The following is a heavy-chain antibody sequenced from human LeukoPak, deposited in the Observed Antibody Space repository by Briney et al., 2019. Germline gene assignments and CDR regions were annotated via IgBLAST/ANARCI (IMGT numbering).Heavy chain of an antibody. D-gene: IGHD6-13*01. CDR1: GFTFSGSA. CDR2: IRSKANSYAT. Sequence: SGGSLRLSCATSGFTFSGSAMHWVRQASGKGLEWVGRIRSKANSYATAYAASVKGRFTISRDDSKNTAYLQMNSLKTEDTAVYYCTRRDSSSWYGGKYFDYWGQGTLVTVSS. CDR3: TRRDSSSWYGGKYFDY. J-gene: IGHJ4*02. V-gene: IGHV3-73*01.